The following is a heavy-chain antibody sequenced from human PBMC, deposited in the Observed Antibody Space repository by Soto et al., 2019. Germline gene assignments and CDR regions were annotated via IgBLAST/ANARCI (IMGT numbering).Heavy chain of an antibody. D-gene: IGHD5-18*01. CDR2: INAGNGNT. V-gene: IGHV1-3*01. CDR3: ARSPGYSYGDY. CDR1: GYTFTSYA. Sequence: QVQLVQSGAEVKKPGASVKVSCKASGYTFTSYAMHWVRQAPGQRLEWMGWINAGNGNTNYSQKVQGRVTITRDTSASTAYMELSSLRSEDTAVYYCARSPGYSYGDYWGQGTLVTVSS. J-gene: IGHJ4*02.